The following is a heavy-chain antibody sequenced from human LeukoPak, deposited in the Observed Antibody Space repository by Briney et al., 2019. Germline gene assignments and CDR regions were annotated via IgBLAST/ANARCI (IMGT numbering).Heavy chain of an antibody. Sequence: GGSLRLSCAAAGFTFTDYSMNWVRQAPGKGLEWVSTISSDSGHIYYADSVKGRFTISRDNAKNFLYLQMNSLRAEDTALYYCAKDSGYSSSWTQGGNWFDPWGQGTLVTVSS. CDR3: AKDSGYSSSWTQGGNWFDP. V-gene: IGHV3-21*04. D-gene: IGHD6-13*01. CDR2: ISSDSGHI. J-gene: IGHJ5*02. CDR1: GFTFTDYS.